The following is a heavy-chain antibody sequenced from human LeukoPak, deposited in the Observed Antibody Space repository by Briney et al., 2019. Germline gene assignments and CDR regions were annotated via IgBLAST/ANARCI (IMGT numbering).Heavy chain of an antibody. CDR3: AKVYGGTAPGGYFDY. CDR1: GFTFSSYG. CDR2: IRYDGSNK. V-gene: IGHV3-30*02. J-gene: IGHJ4*02. D-gene: IGHD4-23*01. Sequence: GGSLRLSCAASGFTFSSYGMHWVRQAPGKGLEWVAFIRYDGSNKYYADSVKGRFTISRDNSKNTLYLQMNSLRAEDTAVYYCAKVYGGTAPGGYFDYWGQGTLVTVSS.